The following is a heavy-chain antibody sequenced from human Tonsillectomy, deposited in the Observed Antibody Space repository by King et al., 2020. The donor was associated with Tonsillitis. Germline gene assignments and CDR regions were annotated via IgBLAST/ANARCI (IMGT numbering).Heavy chain of an antibody. CDR1: GFTFSSYG. CDR3: TRGRAMITD. Sequence: VQLVQSGGGVVQPGRSLRLSCAASGFTFSSYGMHWVRQAPGKGLEWVALISYDGSNTYYADSVKGRFTISRDNSKNSLFLQMDSLRVEETAVYYCTRGRAMITDWGQGNLVTVSS. D-gene: IGHD3-16*01. CDR2: ISYDGSNT. J-gene: IGHJ4*02. V-gene: IGHV3-30*03.